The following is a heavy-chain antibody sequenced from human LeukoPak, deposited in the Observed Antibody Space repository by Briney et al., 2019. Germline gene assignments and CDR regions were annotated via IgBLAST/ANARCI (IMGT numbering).Heavy chain of an antibody. J-gene: IGHJ6*02. CDR3: AKSNREQLVRSYGLDV. D-gene: IGHD6-13*01. Sequence: GGSLSLSCAASGFTFSTYAVSWVRQAPGEGLGWVSDISGSGGSTYYADSVKGRFTISRDNSKDTVYLQMNSLRVDDTAVYYCAKSNREQLVRSYGLDVWGQGTTVTVSS. CDR1: GFTFSTYA. CDR2: ISGSGGST. V-gene: IGHV3-23*01.